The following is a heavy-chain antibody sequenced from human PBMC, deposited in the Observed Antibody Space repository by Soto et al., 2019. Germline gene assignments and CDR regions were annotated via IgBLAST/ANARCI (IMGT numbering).Heavy chain of an antibody. J-gene: IGHJ4*02. D-gene: IGHD6-19*01. CDR2: VSRSSGDI. Sequence: EVQLLESGGGLVQPGGSLRLSCAASGFTFSSYAMNWVRQAPGRGLEWVAVVSRSSGDIHYADSVKGRFTISRDNSKNTMYLEMNSLRAEDTALYYCEKGDWGAVAGNFDYWGQGTLVTVFS. V-gene: IGHV3-23*01. CDR3: EKGDWGAVAGNFDY. CDR1: GFTFSSYA.